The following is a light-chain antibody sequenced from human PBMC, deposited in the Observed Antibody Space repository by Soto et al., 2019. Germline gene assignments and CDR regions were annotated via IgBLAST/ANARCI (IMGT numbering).Light chain of an antibody. CDR3: QQRSDWPWT. Sequence: EIVLTQSPATLSLSPGERATISCRASQSVSSYLAWYQQKPGQAPRLLMYEASNRATGIPARFSGGGSGTDFTLTISSLEPEDFAVYYCQQRSDWPWTFDQGTKVEIK. CDR2: EAS. CDR1: QSVSSY. V-gene: IGKV3-11*01. J-gene: IGKJ1*01.